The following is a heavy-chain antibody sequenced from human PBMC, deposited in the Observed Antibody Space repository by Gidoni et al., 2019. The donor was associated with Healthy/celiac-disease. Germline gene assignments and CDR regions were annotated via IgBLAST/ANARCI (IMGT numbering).Heavy chain of an antibody. Sequence: EVQLVESGGGMVKPGGSLGLSCEASGFTFSSYSMNRVRQAPGKRLEGISSISISSSYIYYADSVKGRFTISKDNAKNSLYLQMNSLRAEDTAVYYCARGLAIDYWGQGTLVTVSS. CDR3: ARGLAIDY. CDR2: ISISSSYI. V-gene: IGHV3-21*01. D-gene: IGHD3-9*01. J-gene: IGHJ4*02. CDR1: GFTFSSYS.